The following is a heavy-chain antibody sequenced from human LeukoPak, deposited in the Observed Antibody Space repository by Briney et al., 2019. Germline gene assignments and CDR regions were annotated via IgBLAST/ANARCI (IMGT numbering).Heavy chain of an antibody. D-gene: IGHD3-9*01. V-gene: IGHV1-18*01. CDR3: ARDLKLRNYDILTGYQPPFDY. J-gene: IGHJ4*02. CDR1: GYTFTNYG. Sequence: GASVKVSCKASGYTFTNYGITWVRQAPGQGLEWMGWISAYNGNTNYAQKLQGRVTMTTDTSTSTAYMELRRLRSDDTAVYYCARDLKLRNYDILTGYQPPFDYWGQGALVTVSS. CDR2: ISAYNGNT.